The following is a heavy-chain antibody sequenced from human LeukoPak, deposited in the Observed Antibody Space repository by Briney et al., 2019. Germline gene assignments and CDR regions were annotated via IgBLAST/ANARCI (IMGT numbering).Heavy chain of an antibody. Sequence: GGSLRLSCAASGITFRSFYMSWVRQAPGKGLEWVANINQDGRQKNYVDSVKGRFTISRDNTKNSLYLEMNSLRSEDTAVYYCARDQEQLNMWGQGTMVTVSS. CDR2: INQDGRQK. V-gene: IGHV3-7*04. J-gene: IGHJ3*02. CDR3: ARDQEQLNM. D-gene: IGHD6-19*01. CDR1: GITFRSFY.